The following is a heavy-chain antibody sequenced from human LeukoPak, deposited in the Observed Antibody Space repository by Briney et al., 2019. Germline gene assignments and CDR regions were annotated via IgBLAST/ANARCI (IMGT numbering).Heavy chain of an antibody. CDR3: AEDCSYRSTSCVDY. J-gene: IGHJ4*02. CDR2: ISGSGGIT. D-gene: IGHD2-2*01. Sequence: GGSLRLSCAASGFTFSSYAMSWVRQAPGKGLEWVSAISGSGGITYYADSVKGRFTISRDNSKNTLYVQMNSLRAEDTAVYYCAEDCSYRSTSCVDYWGQGTLVTVSS. CDR1: GFTFSSYA. V-gene: IGHV3-23*01.